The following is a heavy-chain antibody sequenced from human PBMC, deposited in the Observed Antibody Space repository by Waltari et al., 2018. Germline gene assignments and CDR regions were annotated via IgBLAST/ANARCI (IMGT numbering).Heavy chain of an antibody. J-gene: IGHJ4*02. CDR3: AMKVAQFDY. CDR2: IKQDGSEK. V-gene: IGHV3-7*01. D-gene: IGHD5-12*01. Sequence: EVQLVESGGGLVQPGGSLRLSCAASGFTFSSYWMSWVRQAPGKGMEWGANIKQDGSEKDYVDSGKGRFTISRENAKNSLYLQMNSLRAEDTAVYYCAMKVAQFDYWGQGTLVTVSS. CDR1: GFTFSSYW.